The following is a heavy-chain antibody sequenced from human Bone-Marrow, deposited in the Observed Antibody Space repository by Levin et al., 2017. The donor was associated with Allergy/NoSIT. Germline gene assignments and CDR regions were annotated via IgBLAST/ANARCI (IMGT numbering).Heavy chain of an antibody. CDR2: ISRSDGTT. V-gene: IGHV3-11*01. Sequence: GESLKISCEASGLSFIDYYMSWIRQAPGKGLEWISSISRSDGTTHYTDSVKGRFTISRDNAKKTLYLQMNSLRADDTGVYYCARDVEGGGYSGSYADWFDPWGQGTLVTVSA. CDR3: ARDVEGGGYSGSYADWFDP. J-gene: IGHJ5*02. D-gene: IGHD3-16*01. CDR1: GLSFIDYY.